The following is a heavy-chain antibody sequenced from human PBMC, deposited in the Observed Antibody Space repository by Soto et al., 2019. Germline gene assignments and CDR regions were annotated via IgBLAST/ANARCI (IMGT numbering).Heavy chain of an antibody. D-gene: IGHD2-8*01. V-gene: IGHV3-23*01. CDR2: ISGSGGST. J-gene: IGHJ5*02. CDR3: AGLSLSRYAINAVDWFDP. CDR1: GFTFSSYA. Sequence: EVQLLESGGGLVQPGGSLRLSCAASGFTFSSYAMSWVRQAPGKGLEWVSAISGSGGSTYYADSVKGRFTISRDNSKNTLYLQMNSLRAEDTAVYYCAGLSLSRYAINAVDWFDPWGQGTLFTVSS.